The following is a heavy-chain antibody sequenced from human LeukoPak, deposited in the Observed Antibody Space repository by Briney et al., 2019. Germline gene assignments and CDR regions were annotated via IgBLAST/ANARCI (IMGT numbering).Heavy chain of an antibody. V-gene: IGHV4-59*01. D-gene: IGHD1-26*01. CDR3: AGVNKIWEYFDY. CDR1: GGSISSYY. J-gene: IGHJ4*02. CDR2: MHYSGST. Sequence: SETLSLTCSVSGGSISSYYWSWIRQPPGKGLEWIGYMHYSGSTNYNPSLKSRVTISLDTSKNQFSLKLSSVTARATAVYYCAGVNKIWEYFDYWGRGTLVTVSS.